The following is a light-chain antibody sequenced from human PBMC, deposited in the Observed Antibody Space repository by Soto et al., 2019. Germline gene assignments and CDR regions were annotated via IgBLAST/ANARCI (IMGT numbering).Light chain of an antibody. Sequence: SSELTQPLSVSVALGQTARISCGGNNIGNKDVHWYQRKPGQAPVLVIYRDNNRPSGIPERFSGSNSGNTATLTISRAQGGDEADYCCQVWDSSTVIFGGGTKLTVL. V-gene: IGLV3-9*01. J-gene: IGLJ2*01. CDR3: QVWDSSTVI. CDR1: NIGNKD. CDR2: RDN.